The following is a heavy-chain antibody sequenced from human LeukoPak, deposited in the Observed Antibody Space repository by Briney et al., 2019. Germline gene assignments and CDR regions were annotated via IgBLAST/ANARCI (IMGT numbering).Heavy chain of an antibody. CDR2: IYYSGST. V-gene: IGHV4-61*08. CDR3: ARYPDYDFWSGYDNYYYYGMDV. Sequence: SETLSLTCTVSGGSISSGGYYWSWIRQPPGKGLEWIGYIYYSGSTNYNPSLKSRVTISVDTSKNQFSLKLSSVTAADTAVYYCARYPDYDFWSGYDNYYYYGMDVWGQGTTVTVSS. CDR1: GGSISSGGYY. J-gene: IGHJ6*02. D-gene: IGHD3-3*01.